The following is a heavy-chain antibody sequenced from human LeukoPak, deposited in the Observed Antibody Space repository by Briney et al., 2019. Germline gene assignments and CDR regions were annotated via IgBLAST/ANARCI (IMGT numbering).Heavy chain of an antibody. V-gene: IGHV3-23*01. D-gene: IGHD1-7*01. Sequence: GGSLRLSCAASGFTFASYVMSWVRQAPGKGLEWVSAISGSGSNTYYADSVKGRFTISRDNSKNTMYLQMNSLRAEDTAVYYCARDVVPGTYWGQGTLVTVSS. CDR1: GFTFASYV. CDR3: ARDVVPGTY. J-gene: IGHJ4*02. CDR2: ISGSGSNT.